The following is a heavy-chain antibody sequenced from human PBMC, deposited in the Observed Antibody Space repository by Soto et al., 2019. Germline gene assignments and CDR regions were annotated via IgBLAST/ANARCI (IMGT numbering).Heavy chain of an antibody. V-gene: IGHV3-30*04. CDR2: ISYDARNT. J-gene: IGHJ6*02. CDR1: GFTFSDYA. CDR3: ARPGSGYDVLTGQYFFYFHAVDV. Sequence: GGSLRLSCAASGFTFSDYAMSWVRQAPAKGLEWVAVISYDARNTYYADSVKGRFTISRDNSKNALYLQMDSLRPEDTAVYYCARPGSGYDVLTGQYFFYFHAVDVWGQGTTVTVSS. D-gene: IGHD3-9*01.